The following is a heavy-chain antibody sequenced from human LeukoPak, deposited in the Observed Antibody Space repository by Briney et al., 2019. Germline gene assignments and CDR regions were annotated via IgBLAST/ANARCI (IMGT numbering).Heavy chain of an antibody. V-gene: IGHV4-39*01. CDR1: GGSISSSSYY. D-gene: IGHD6-19*01. Sequence: SETLSRTRTVSGGSISSSSYYWGWIRQPPGKGLEWIGSIYYSGSTYYNPSLKSRVTISVDTSKNQFSLKLSSVTAADTAVYYCARRGQHSSDWYVDYWGQGTLVTVSS. CDR2: IYYSGST. CDR3: ARRGQHSSDWYVDY. J-gene: IGHJ4*02.